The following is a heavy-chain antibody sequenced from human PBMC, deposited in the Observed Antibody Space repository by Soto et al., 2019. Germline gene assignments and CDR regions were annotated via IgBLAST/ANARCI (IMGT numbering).Heavy chain of an antibody. CDR1: GFRFEDYA. D-gene: IGHD3-10*01. J-gene: IGHJ6*02. Sequence: EVQLVESGGGLVQPGRSLRLSCAASGFRFEDYAMHWVRQAPGKGLEWVSGIAWNSDIIGYVVSVKGRFTISRDNSKNSLYLEMNSLSPEATALYYCAKDHYGSAIYGMDVWGQGTTVTVSS. CDR2: IAWNSDII. CDR3: AKDHYGSAIYGMDV. V-gene: IGHV3-9*01.